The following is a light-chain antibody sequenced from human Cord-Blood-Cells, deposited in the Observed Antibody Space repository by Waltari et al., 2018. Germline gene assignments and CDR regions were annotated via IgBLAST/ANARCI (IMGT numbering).Light chain of an antibody. V-gene: IGKV4-1*01. CDR2: WAS. CDR3: QQYYSTPPA. Sequence: DIVMTPYPDSLAVSLGERATIHCTSSQSVLYSSNNKNYLAWYQQKPGQPPKLLIYWASTRESGVPDRFSGSGSGTDFTLTISSLQAEDVAVYYCQQYYSTPPAFGQGTKVEIK. CDR1: QSVLYSSNNKNY. J-gene: IGKJ1*01.